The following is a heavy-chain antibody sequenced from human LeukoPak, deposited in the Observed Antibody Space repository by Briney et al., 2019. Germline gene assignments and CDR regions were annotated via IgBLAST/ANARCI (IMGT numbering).Heavy chain of an antibody. V-gene: IGHV4-34*01. CDR2: IKHSGST. J-gene: IGHJ4*02. Sequence: SETLSLTCAAYGGSFSGYYWSWIRQPPGKGLEWIGEIKHSGSTNYNPSLKSRVTISVDTSKNQFSLKLSSVTAADTAVYYCARFPDYYYDSSGYYGGVDHWGQGTLVTVSS. CDR3: ARFPDYYYDSSGYYGGVDH. CDR1: GGSFSGYY. D-gene: IGHD3-22*01.